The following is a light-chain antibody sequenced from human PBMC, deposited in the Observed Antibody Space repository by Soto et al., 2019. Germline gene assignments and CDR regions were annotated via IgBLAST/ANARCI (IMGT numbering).Light chain of an antibody. CDR1: QSVSSNF. CDR2: CAS. CDR3: QQYGTSPPT. J-gene: IGKJ1*01. Sequence: EIVLTQSPGTLSLSPGERATLSCKASQSVSSNFLAWYQRKPGQAPRLLIYCASYRATDIPYRFSGSGSGTDFPLTITRLEPEDFAVYYCQQYGTSPPTFGQGTKVEI. V-gene: IGKV3-20*01.